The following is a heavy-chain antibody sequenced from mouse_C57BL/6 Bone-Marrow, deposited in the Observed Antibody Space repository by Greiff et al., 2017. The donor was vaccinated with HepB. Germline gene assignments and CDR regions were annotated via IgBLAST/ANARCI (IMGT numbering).Heavy chain of an antibody. CDR2: ISYDGSN. D-gene: IGHD1-1*02. CDR1: GYSITSGYY. V-gene: IGHV3-6*01. CDR3: ARGGLWPLDY. Sequence: EVQLQESGPGLVKPSQSLSLTCSVTGYSITSGYYWNWIRQFPGNKLEWMGYISYDGSNNYNPSLKNRISITRDTSKNQFFLKLNSVTTEDTATYYCARGGLWPLDYWGQGTTLTVSS. J-gene: IGHJ2*01.